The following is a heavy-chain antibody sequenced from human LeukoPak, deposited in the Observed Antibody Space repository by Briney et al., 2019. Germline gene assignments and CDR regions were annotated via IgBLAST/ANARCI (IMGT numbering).Heavy chain of an antibody. CDR1: GGTFSSYA. CDR3: ASTPSSASYFDY. Sequence: ASVKVSCKASGGTFSSYAISWVRQAPGQGLEWMGWISAYNGNTNYAQKLQGRVTMTTDTSTSTAYMELRSLRSDDTAVYYCASTPSSASYFDYWGQGTLVTVSS. V-gene: IGHV1-18*01. D-gene: IGHD2-15*01. J-gene: IGHJ4*02. CDR2: ISAYNGNT.